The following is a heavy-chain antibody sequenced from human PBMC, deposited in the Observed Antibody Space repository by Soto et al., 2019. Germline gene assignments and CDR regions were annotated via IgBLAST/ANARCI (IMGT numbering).Heavy chain of an antibody. V-gene: IGHV1-18*01. J-gene: IGHJ3*02. CDR2: ISAYNGNT. CDR3: ARTVGGPAAVSVRKDAFDM. D-gene: IGHD2-2*01. Sequence: GASVKVSCKASGYTFTSYGISWVRQAPGQGLEWMGWISAYNGNTNYAQKLQGRVTMTTDTSTSTAYMELRSLRSDDTAVYYCARTVGGPAAVSVRKDAFDMWGQGTMVTVSS. CDR1: GYTFTSYG.